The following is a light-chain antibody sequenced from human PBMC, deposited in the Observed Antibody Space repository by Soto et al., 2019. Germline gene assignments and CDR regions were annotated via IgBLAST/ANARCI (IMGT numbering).Light chain of an antibody. CDR1: QSISSY. CDR3: QQTSSAPRT. CDR2: AAS. Sequence: DIQMTQSPSSLSASVGDRVTITCRASQSISSYLNWYQQKPGKAPKLLIYAASSLQSGVPSRFSGSGSGTDFTLTISSLQPEDFGTYYCQQTSSAPRTFGHGTKLEIK. J-gene: IGKJ2*01. V-gene: IGKV1-39*01.